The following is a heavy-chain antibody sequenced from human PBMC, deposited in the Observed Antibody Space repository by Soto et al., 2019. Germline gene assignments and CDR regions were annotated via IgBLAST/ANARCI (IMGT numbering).Heavy chain of an antibody. Sequence: TSVKVSCKASGGTFSSHAINWVRQATGQGLEWMGWMNPNSGNTGYAQKFQGRVTMTRNTSISTAYMELSSLRSEDTAVYYCARAALGSNYYYYMDVWGKGTTVTVSS. D-gene: IGHD2-15*01. CDR1: GGTFSSHA. CDR3: ARAALGSNYYYYMDV. J-gene: IGHJ6*03. V-gene: IGHV1-8*02. CDR2: MNPNSGNT.